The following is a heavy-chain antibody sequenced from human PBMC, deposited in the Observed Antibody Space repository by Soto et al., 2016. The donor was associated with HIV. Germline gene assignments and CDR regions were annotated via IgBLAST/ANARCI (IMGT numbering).Heavy chain of an antibody. D-gene: IGHD3-22*01. V-gene: IGHV1-18*01. CDR1: GYTFTSYG. Sequence: QVQLVQSGAEVKKPGASVKVSCKASGYTFTSYGISWVRQAPGQGLEWMGWISAYNGNTNYAQKLQGRVTMTTDTSTSTAYMELRSLRSDDTAVYYCAREDKKGYYYDSSGYYKAFDIWGQGTMVTVSS. CDR3: AREDKKGYYYDSSGYYKAFDI. CDR2: ISAYNGNT. J-gene: IGHJ3*02.